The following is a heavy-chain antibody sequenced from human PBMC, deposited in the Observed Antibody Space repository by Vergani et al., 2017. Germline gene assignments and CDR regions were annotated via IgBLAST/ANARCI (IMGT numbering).Heavy chain of an antibody. D-gene: IGHD1-1*01. CDR2: ISYDGTQK. CDR3: ATKSXGTPGCQIGYFRE. CDR1: GLPPVFYG. V-gene: IGHV3-30*03. Sequence: QVHLVESGGAVVRPGRSLRPSCLVPGLPPVFYGWHWAPQPPGKGLEWVAVISYDGTQKYYADSVKGRFTISRDNSKSTLYLQMNSLRTEDTAVYYCATKSXGTPGCQIGYFREWGQGTLVTVSS. J-gene: IGHJ1*01.